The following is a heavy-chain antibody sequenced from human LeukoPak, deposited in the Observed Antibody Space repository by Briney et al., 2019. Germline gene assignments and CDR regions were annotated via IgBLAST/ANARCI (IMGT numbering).Heavy chain of an antibody. V-gene: IGHV3-7*01. CDR3: AKVAKYYYGPETYYFFEQ. J-gene: IGHJ4*02. D-gene: IGHD3-10*01. CDR1: GFTFSSYW. Sequence: GGSLRLSCAASGFTFSSYWMSWVRQAPGKGLEWVANINQDGTEKYYVDSVKGRFTVSRDYAKNSLYLQMNSLRVEDTAVYYCAKVAKYYYGPETYYFFEQWGQGTPVTASS. CDR2: INQDGTEK.